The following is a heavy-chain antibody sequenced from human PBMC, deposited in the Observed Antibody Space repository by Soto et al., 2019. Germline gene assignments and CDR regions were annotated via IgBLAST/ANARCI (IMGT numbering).Heavy chain of an antibody. CDR2: INPNSGVT. V-gene: IGHV1-2*04. J-gene: IGHJ6*03. CDR3: ARESGGATATLDYYYFYMDV. Sequence: QVQLVQSGAEVKKPGASVTVSCRSSGDTFTDYHMHWVRQAPGQGLEWMGWINPNSGVTKYAQKFQGWVTMTRDTSIRTVYMQLSRLRSDDTAVYYCARESGGATATLDYYYFYMDVWGTGTTVTVSS. D-gene: IGHD5-12*01. CDR1: GDTFTDYH.